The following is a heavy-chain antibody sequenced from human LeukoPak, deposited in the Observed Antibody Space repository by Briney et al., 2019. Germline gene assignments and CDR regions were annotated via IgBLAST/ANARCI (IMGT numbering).Heavy chain of an antibody. V-gene: IGHV3-23*01. J-gene: IGHJ4*02. Sequence: GGSLRLSCAASGFTFSSYAMSWVRQAPGKGLEWVSAISGSGGSTYYADSVKGRFTISRDNSKNTLYLQMNSLRAEDTAVYYRAKDAWIQLWSNPFDYWGQGTLVTVSS. CDR1: GFTFSSYA. CDR2: ISGSGGST. CDR3: AKDAWIQLWSNPFDY. D-gene: IGHD5-18*01.